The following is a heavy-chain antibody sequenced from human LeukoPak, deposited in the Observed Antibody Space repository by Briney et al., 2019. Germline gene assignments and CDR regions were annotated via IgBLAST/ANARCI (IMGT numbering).Heavy chain of an antibody. J-gene: IGHJ3*02. D-gene: IGHD4-23*01. CDR3: ARDGSTVVNRYAFDI. V-gene: IGHV4-34*01. CDR1: GGSFSGYY. CDR2: INHSGST. Sequence: SETLSLTCAVYGGSFSGYYWSWIRQPPGKGLEWIGEINHSGSTNYNPSLKSRVTISVDTSKNQFSLKLSSVTAADTAVYYCARDGSTVVNRYAFDIWGQGTMVTVSS.